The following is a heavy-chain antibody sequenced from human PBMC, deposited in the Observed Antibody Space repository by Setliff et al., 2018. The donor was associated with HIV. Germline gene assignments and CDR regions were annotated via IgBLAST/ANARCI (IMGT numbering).Heavy chain of an antibody. Sequence: SETLSLTCTVSGDSVSSRSYYWSWIRQPPGKGLEWIGYIYYSGSTNYNPSLKSRVTISVDTSKNHFSLKLRPVTAADTAVYYCAQLGMVADFDYWGQGTLVTVSS. CDR1: GDSVSSRSYY. V-gene: IGHV4-61*03. J-gene: IGHJ4*02. CDR3: AQLGMVADFDY. CDR2: IYYSGST. D-gene: IGHD1-1*01.